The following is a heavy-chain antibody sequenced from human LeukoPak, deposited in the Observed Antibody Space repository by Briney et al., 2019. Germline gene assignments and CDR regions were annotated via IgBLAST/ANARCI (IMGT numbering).Heavy chain of an antibody. D-gene: IGHD3-3*01. Sequence: GASVKVSCKAPGYTFTSYDINWVRQATGQGLEWMGWMNPNSGNTGYAQKFQGRVTMTRNTSISTAYMELSSLRSEDTAVYYCAVGYYDFWSGYYDYWGQGTLVTVSS. CDR2: MNPNSGNT. J-gene: IGHJ4*02. V-gene: IGHV1-8*01. CDR1: GYTFTSYD. CDR3: AVGYYDFWSGYYDY.